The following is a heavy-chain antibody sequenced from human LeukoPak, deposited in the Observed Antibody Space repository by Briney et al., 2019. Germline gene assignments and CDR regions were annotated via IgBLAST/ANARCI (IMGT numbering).Heavy chain of an antibody. D-gene: IGHD3-22*01. Sequence: GGSLRLSCAASGFIFSDFAMHWVRQASGKGLEWVGRIRTKVDSYATTYAASMKGRFTVSRDDSKNTAYLEMNSLKSEDTAVYYCARPSSGFHFWGQGTLVTVSS. CDR3: ARPSSGFHF. V-gene: IGHV3-73*01. J-gene: IGHJ4*02. CDR2: IRTKVDSYAT. CDR1: GFIFSDFA.